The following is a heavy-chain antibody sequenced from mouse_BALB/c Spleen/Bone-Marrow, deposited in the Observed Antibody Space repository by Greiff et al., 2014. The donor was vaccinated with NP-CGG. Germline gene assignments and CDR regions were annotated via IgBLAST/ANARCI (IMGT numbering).Heavy chain of an antibody. CDR2: ISVGGGYT. J-gene: IGHJ4*01. V-gene: IGHV5-4*02. D-gene: IGHD3-1*01. CDR3: ARSGERFGAMDY. Sequence: EVMLVESGGGLVKPGGSLKLSCAASGFTFSDYYMYWVRQTPEKRLEWVATISVGGGYTYYPDSVWGRFTISRDNAKNNLYLQMSSLKSEDTAMYYCARSGERFGAMDYWGQGTSVTVFS. CDR1: GFTFSDYY.